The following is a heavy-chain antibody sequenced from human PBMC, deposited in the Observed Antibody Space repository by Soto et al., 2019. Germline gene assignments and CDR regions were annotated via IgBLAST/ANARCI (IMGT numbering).Heavy chain of an antibody. CDR3: ARASLGSYYDYYGMDV. D-gene: IGHD1-26*01. Sequence: ASVKVSCKASGYTFTSYAIHWVRQAPGQRLEWMGWINAGNGNTKYSQKFQGRVTITRDTSASTAYMELSSLRSEDTAVYYCARASLGSYYDYYGMDVWGQGTTVTVSS. CDR1: GYTFTSYA. J-gene: IGHJ6*02. V-gene: IGHV1-3*01. CDR2: INAGNGNT.